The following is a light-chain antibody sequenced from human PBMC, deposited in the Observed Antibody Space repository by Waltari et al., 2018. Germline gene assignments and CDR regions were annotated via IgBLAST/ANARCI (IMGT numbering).Light chain of an antibody. CDR2: GAS. CDR1: ERVGNNF. J-gene: IGKJ2*01. Sequence: VLTQSPGTLSLSPGETATLPCRARERVGNNFLAWYHQKPGQTPRPLIYGASIRATGIPDRSSGSGAGTDFILIISRMEPEDSGVYFGQQYSSSVMYTFGQGTKLEI. CDR3: QQYSSSVMYT. V-gene: IGKV3-20*01.